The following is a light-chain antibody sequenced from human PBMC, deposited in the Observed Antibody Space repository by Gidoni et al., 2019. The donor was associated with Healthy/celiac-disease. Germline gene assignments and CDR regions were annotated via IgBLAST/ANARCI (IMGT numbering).Light chain of an antibody. CDR2: DAS. Sequence: EIVLTQSPATLSLSPGERATLSCRASQRVSSYLAWYQQKPGQAPRLLIYDASNRATGIPARFSGSGSGTDFTLTISSLEHEDCAVYYCQQRSNWPSLTFGGGTKVEIK. CDR3: QQRSNWPSLT. J-gene: IGKJ4*01. CDR1: QRVSSY. V-gene: IGKV3-11*01.